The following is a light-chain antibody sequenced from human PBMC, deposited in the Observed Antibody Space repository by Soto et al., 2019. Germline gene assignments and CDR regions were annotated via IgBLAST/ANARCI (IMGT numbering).Light chain of an antibody. V-gene: IGKV3-20*01. CDR2: GAS. CDR1: QSVSNNY. J-gene: IGKJ1*01. CDR3: QQYGSSGT. Sequence: EIVLTQSPGTLSLSPGERATLSCRASQSVSNNYLAWYQQKPGPAPRLLIYGASNRATGIPDRCSGSGSGTDFTLTISRQEPEDFAVYYCQQYGSSGTFGQGTKVEIK.